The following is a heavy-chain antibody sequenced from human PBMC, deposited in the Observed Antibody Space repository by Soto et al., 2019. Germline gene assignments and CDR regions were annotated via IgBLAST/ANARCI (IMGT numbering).Heavy chain of an antibody. CDR3: TSEKYYCDSSGFWYNWFDP. V-gene: IGHV3-49*04. CDR2: IRSKAYGGTT. J-gene: IGHJ5*02. CDR1: GFTFGDYA. Sequence: HPGGSLRLSCTASGFTFGDYAMSWVRQAPGKGLEWVGFIRSKAYGGTTEYAASVKGRFTISRDDSKSIAYLQMNSLKTEDTAVYYCTSEKYYCDSSGFWYNWFDPWGQGTLVTVSS. D-gene: IGHD3-22*01.